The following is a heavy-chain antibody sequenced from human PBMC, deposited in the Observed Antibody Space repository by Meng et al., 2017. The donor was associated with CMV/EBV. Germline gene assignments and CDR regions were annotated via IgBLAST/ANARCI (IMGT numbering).Heavy chain of an antibody. D-gene: IGHD3-22*01. CDR3: ARAKIMYYYDSSGYYYDY. Sequence: GHVKRWGEGLLSPSETLSLTCAVYGGSFSGYYWSWIRQPPGKGLEWIGEINHSGSTNYNPSLKSRVTISVDTSKNQFSLKLSSVTAADTAVYYCARAKIMYYYDSSGYYYDYWGQGTLVTVSS. J-gene: IGHJ4*02. CDR1: GGSFSGYY. CDR2: INHSGST. V-gene: IGHV4-34*01.